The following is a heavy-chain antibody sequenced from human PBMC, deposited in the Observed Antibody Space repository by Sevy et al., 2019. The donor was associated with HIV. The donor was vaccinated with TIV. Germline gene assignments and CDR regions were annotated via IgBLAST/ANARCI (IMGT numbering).Heavy chain of an antibody. CDR3: ASQAPYFDN. D-gene: IGHD6-6*01. Sequence: GGSLRLSCAASEFNFGIYRMSWVRQAPGKGLEYVANIKQDGSQRYYVDSVRGRFTISRDNAENSLFLEMNSLRDEDTAVYYCASQAPYFDNWGPGTQVTVSS. V-gene: IGHV3-7*01. CDR2: IKQDGSQR. CDR1: EFNFGIYR. J-gene: IGHJ4*02.